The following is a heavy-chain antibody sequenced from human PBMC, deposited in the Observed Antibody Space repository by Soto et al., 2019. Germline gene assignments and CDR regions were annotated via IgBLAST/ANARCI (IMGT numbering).Heavy chain of an antibody. CDR1: GFSLTTNGLG. J-gene: IGHJ4*02. V-gene: IGHV2-5*02. D-gene: IGHD3-3*01. CDR2: IYWDDDK. Sequence: SGPTLVNPTQTLTLTCTFSGFSLTTNGLGVGRSRQPPGKALERLAIIYWDDDKRYSPSLKSRLTITKYTSESQVVLTMTNMDTVDTGPYCCDDRFLAAAFDFWGQGTPIPVSS. CDR3: DDRFLAAAFDF.